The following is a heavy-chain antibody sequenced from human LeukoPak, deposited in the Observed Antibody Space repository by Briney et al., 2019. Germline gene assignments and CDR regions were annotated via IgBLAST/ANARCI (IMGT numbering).Heavy chain of an antibody. V-gene: IGHV4-34*01. D-gene: IGHD2-2*01. J-gene: IGHJ6*02. CDR1: GGSFSGYY. CDR3: ARAGGGCSSTSCYYYYYGMDV. CDR2: INHSGST. Sequence: SETLPLTCAVYGGSFSGYYWSWIRQPPGKGLEWIGEINHSGSTNYNPSLKSRVTISVDTSKNQFSLKLSSVTAADTAVYYCARAGGGCSSTSCYYYYYGMDVWGQGTTVTVSS.